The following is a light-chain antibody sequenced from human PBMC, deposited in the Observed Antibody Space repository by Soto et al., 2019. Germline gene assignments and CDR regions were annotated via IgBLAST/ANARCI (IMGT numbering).Light chain of an antibody. CDR3: QQLNSFPIT. CDR2: GVS. CDR1: QRVSSN. J-gene: IGKJ5*01. Sequence: EIVMTQSPVTLSVSPGERATLSCRASQRVSSNVAWYQQKPGQAPRLLIYGVSTRATGIPARFSGSGSGTEFTLTISSLQSEDFAVYYCQQLNSFPITFGQGTRLEI. V-gene: IGKV3-15*01.